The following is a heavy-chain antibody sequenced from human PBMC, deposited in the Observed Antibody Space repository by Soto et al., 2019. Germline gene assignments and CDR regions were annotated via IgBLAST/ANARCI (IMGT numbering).Heavy chain of an antibody. CDR2: MSYDGSNK. V-gene: IGHV3-30-3*01. D-gene: IGHD6-13*01. Sequence: PGGSLRLSCAASGFTFSSYAMHWVRQAPGKGLEWVAVMSYDGSNKYYADSVKGRFTISRDNSKNTLYLQMNSLRAEDTAVYYCARDQGGSSSWYVYWGQGTLVTVSS. CDR1: GFTFSSYA. CDR3: ARDQGGSSSWYVY. J-gene: IGHJ4*02.